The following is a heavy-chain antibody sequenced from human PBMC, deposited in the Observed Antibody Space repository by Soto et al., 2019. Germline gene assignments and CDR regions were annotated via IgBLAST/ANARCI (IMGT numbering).Heavy chain of an antibody. J-gene: IGHJ6*02. CDR1: GVTFSSYA. D-gene: IGHD4-4*01. CDR2: IIPIFGTA. Sequence: SVKVSCKASGVTFSSYAISWVRQAPGQGLEWMGGIIPIFGTANYAQKFQGRVTITADESTSTAYMELSSLRSEDTAVYYCARPYATVTTANGMDVWGQGTTVTVSS. V-gene: IGHV1-69*13. CDR3: ARPYATVTTANGMDV.